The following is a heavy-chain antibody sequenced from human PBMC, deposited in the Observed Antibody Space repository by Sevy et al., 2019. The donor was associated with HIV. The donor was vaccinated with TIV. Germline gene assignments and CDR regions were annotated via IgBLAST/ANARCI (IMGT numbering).Heavy chain of an antibody. D-gene: IGHD7-27*01. CDR2: IKQDGSEE. CDR3: ARDANWGCDY. V-gene: IGHV3-7*03. J-gene: IGHJ4*02. Sequence: GGSLRISCAASGFTLSNSWMSWVRQAPGKELEWVGNIKQDGSEEYYVDSVKGRFTISRDNAKKSLYLQMNSLRDEDTAVYYCARDANWGCDYWGQGTVVTVSS. CDR1: GFTLSNSW.